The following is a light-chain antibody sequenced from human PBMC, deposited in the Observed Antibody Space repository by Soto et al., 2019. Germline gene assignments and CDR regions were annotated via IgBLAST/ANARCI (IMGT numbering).Light chain of an antibody. Sequence: GDRVTITCRASQSSSSWLAWYQQKPGKAPKLLIQDASSLESGVPSRFSGSGSGTDFTLTISRLEPEDFAVYYCQQYGSSGTFGQGTKVDIK. CDR1: QSSSSW. CDR2: DAS. V-gene: IGKV1-5*01. CDR3: QQYGSSGT. J-gene: IGKJ1*01.